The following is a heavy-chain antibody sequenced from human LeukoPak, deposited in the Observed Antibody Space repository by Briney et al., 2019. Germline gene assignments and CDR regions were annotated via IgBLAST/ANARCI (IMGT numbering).Heavy chain of an antibody. J-gene: IGHJ4*02. CDR1: GFTFDDYA. CDR2: ISWNSGSI. D-gene: IGHD1-7*01. V-gene: IGHV3-9*01. CDR3: AAGGWNYWAPFDY. Sequence: GGSLRLSCAASGFTFDDYAKHWVRQAPGKGLEWVSGISWNSGSIGYADSVKGRFTISRDNAKNSLYLQMNSLRAEDTALYYCAAGGWNYWAPFDYWGQGTLVTVSS.